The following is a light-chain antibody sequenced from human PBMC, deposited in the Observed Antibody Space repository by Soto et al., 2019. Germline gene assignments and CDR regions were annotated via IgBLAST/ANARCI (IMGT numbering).Light chain of an antibody. CDR2: GNS. CDR1: SSNIGAGYD. J-gene: IGLJ3*02. Sequence: QSVLTQPPSVSGAPGQRVTISCTGSSSNIGAGYDVHWYQQLPGTAPKLLIYGNSNRPSGVPDRFSGSKSGTSASLAITGLQADEEADYYCQSYGSSLSALFGGGTKLTVL. CDR3: QSYGSSLSAL. V-gene: IGLV1-40*01.